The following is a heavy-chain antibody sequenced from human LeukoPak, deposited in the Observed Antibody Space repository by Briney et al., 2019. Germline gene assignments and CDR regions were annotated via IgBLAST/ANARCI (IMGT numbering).Heavy chain of an antibody. V-gene: IGHV3-48*02. Sequence: GGSLRLSCAASGFTFSSYSMSWVRQAPGKGLEWVSYISSSSSAMYYADSMKGRFTISRDNAKNSLYLQMNNLRDEDTAVYYCARGSGNSFDYWSQGALVTVSS. CDR1: GFTFSSYS. CDR2: ISSSSSAM. J-gene: IGHJ4*02. CDR3: ARGSGNSFDY. D-gene: IGHD3-10*01.